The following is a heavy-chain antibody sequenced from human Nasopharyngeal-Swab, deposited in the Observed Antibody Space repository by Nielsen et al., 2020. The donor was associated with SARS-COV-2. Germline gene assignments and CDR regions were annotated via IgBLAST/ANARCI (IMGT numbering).Heavy chain of an antibody. CDR1: GFTFSDYY. Sequence: GGSLRLSCAASGFTFSDYYMSWIRQAPGKGLEWVSYISSSGTTIYYADSVKGRFTISRDNAKNSLSLPMNSLRAEDTAVYYCARDPDYDFWSGYSKSFDYWGQGTLVTVSS. V-gene: IGHV3-11*04. CDR3: ARDPDYDFWSGYSKSFDY. CDR2: ISSSGTTI. J-gene: IGHJ4*02. D-gene: IGHD3-3*01.